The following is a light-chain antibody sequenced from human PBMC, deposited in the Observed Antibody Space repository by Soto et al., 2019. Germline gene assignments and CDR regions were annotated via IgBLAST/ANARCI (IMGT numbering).Light chain of an antibody. V-gene: IGLV1-44*01. J-gene: IGLJ3*02. CDR2: GDN. CDR3: ISFTPSTTTHWV. Sequence: QAVVTQPPSASGTPGQRVTISCSGRSSNIGSNAVNWYQQLPGMAPKLLIYGDNQRPSGVPDRFSGSKSGASASLAIGGLQSDDEADYYCISFTPSTTTHWVFGGGTKLTVL. CDR1: SSNIGSNA.